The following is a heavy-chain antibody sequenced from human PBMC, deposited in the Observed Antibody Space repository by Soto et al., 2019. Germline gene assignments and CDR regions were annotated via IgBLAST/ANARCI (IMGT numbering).Heavy chain of an antibody. Sequence: GGSLRLSFAASGFTFSSYAMSWVRQAPGKGLEGVAAISGSGGSTYYADSVKGRFTISRDNSKNTLYLQMNSLRAEDTAVYYCAKDPNVGIQRGYYFHXWGQGTLVTVSX. CDR1: GFTFSSYA. V-gene: IGHV3-23*01. D-gene: IGHD5-18*01. CDR2: ISGSGGST. CDR3: AKDPNVGIQRGYYFHX. J-gene: IGHJ4*02.